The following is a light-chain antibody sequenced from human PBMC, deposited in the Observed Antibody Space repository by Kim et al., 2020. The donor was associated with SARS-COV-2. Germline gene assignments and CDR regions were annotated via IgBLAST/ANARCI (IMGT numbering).Light chain of an antibody. CDR3: QQPYSVPIN. Sequence: ASVGDRVPTADRSSQSIGTFWNWYQQQPGKAPKLLIYAASSLRSGVPLRFSGRGSGTDFALTISSLQPEDVATYYCQQPYSVPINFGGGTKLEI. CDR2: AAS. CDR1: QSIGTF. V-gene: IGKV1-39*01. J-gene: IGKJ4*01.